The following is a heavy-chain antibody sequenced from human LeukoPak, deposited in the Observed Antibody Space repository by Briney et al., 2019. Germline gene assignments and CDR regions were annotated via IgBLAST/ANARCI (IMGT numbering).Heavy chain of an antibody. CDR3: VREGEGPLSKDFDY. V-gene: IGHV1-2*02. Sequence: ASVKVSCKSSGFTFTDHYIHWVRQGPGQGLEWMGYIGPHSTFTSSPQEFQGRVTMTRDASMCTAYMELTRLTSDDTAVYYCVREGEGPLSKDFDYWGQGTLVTVSS. J-gene: IGHJ4*02. CDR2: IGPHSTFT. CDR1: GFTFTDHY. D-gene: IGHD2/OR15-2a*01.